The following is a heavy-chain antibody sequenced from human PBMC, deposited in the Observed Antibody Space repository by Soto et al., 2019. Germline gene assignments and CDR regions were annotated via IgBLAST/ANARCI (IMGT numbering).Heavy chain of an antibody. CDR2: IRSKANSYAT. D-gene: IGHD6-19*01. CDR1: GFTFSGSA. CDR3: TRANAGEGIAVAGSPSQSRHYYYYGMDV. J-gene: IGHJ6*04. Sequence: GGSLRLSCAASGFTFSGSAMHWVRQASGKGLEWVGRIRSKANSYATAYAASVKGRFTISRDDSKNTAYLQMNSLKTEDTAVYYCTRANAGEGIAVAGSPSQSRHYYYYGMDVWCKGTTVTVSS. V-gene: IGHV3-73*01.